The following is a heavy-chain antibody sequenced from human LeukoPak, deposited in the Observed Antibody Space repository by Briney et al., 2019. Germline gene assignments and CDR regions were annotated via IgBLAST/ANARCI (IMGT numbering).Heavy chain of an antibody. Sequence: SETLSLTCTVSGYSISSSYYWGWIRQPAGKGLEWIGRIYTSGSTNYNPSLKSRVTMSVDTSKNQFSLKLSSVTAADTAVYYCARDGKGTSCQRGCGHYYYYMDVWGKGTTVTISS. CDR1: GYSISSSYY. CDR3: ARDGKGTSCQRGCGHYYYYMDV. J-gene: IGHJ6*03. D-gene: IGHD2-2*01. CDR2: IYTSGST. V-gene: IGHV4-4*07.